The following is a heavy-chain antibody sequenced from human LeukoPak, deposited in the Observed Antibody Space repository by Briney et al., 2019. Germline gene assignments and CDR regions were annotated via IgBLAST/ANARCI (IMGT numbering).Heavy chain of an antibody. D-gene: IGHD2-2*01. Sequence: PSETLSLTCAVSGTSMSSYYWAWIRQPAGEALEWIGRMYISGSNNYNPSMKSRVTMSVDASNNQFSLKVRSLTAADTAVYYCAACSTSSRDFEYWGQGILVTVSS. CDR1: GTSMSSYY. J-gene: IGHJ4*02. V-gene: IGHV4-4*07. CDR3: AACSTSSRDFEY. CDR2: MYISGSN.